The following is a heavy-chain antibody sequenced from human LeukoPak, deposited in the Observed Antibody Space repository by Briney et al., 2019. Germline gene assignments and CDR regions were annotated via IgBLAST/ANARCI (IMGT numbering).Heavy chain of an antibody. V-gene: IGHV3-15*01. CDR1: GFTFNYAW. CDR3: TTDLESGKLFDY. J-gene: IGHJ4*02. D-gene: IGHD1-26*01. CDR2: IKSKRDGGTT. Sequence: PGGSLRLSCAASGFTFNYAWMSWVRQTPGKGLEWVGHIKSKRDGGTTDSAAPVKGRFTISRDDSRNTVYLQMNSLKTEDTAVYYCTTDLESGKLFDYWGQGTLVTVSS.